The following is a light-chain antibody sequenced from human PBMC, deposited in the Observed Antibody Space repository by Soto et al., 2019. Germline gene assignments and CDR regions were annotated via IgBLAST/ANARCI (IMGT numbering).Light chain of an antibody. CDR3: QQYKNWPL. J-gene: IGKJ5*01. V-gene: IGKV3-15*01. CDR1: HSVNSH. CDR2: GAS. Sequence: MMMTQSPATLAVSPGERVTLSCRTSHSVNSHVAWYQQKPGQAPRLLLYGASTRATGIPVRFSGSGFGTYFTLTISSLQSEDFAVYYCQQYKNWPLFGQGTRLDIQ.